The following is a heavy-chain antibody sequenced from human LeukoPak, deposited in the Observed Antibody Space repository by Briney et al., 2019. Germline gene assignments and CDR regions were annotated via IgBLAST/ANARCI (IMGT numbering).Heavy chain of an antibody. CDR1: GFTFSDYA. D-gene: IGHD3-22*01. J-gene: IGHJ4*02. CDR2: ISYDGSNK. Sequence: PGGSLRLSCTASGFTFSDYAMHWVRQAPGKGLEWVAVISYDGSNKYYADSVKGRFTISRDNSKNTLYLQMSSLRAEDTAVYYCASNYFDSSGYYWGFDYWGQGTLVTVSS. V-gene: IGHV3-30-3*01. CDR3: ASNYFDSSGYYWGFDY.